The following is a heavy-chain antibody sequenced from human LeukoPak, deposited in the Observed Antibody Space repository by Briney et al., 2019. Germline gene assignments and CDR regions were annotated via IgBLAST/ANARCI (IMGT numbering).Heavy chain of an antibody. V-gene: IGHV3-23*01. CDR2: ISISGSGGST. CDR3: ARLGGSEEAAPLDY. CDR1: RFTFSNCA. Sequence: GGSLRLSCAASRFTFSNCAMSWVRQAPGKGLEWVSTISISGSGGSTYYADSVKGRFTISRDNSKNTLFLQMNSLGAEDSAVYYCARLGGSEEAAPLDYWGQGTLVTVSS. J-gene: IGHJ4*02. D-gene: IGHD3-10*01.